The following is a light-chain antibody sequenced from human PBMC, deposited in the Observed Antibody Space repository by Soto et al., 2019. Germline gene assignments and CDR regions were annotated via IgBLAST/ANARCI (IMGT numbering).Light chain of an antibody. CDR3: HAQSDNCKHG. Sequence: QSALTQPPSASGSPGQSVTISCTGNSNDVGHSSFISWYQQHPGKGPKLIIYEVSNRPSGVPDLLSGSKSGNTASLSVSGLQDEDEAYSFCHAQSDNCKHGFCTGTKVTVL. V-gene: IGLV2-8*01. CDR1: SNDVGHSSF. CDR2: EVS. J-gene: IGLJ1*01.